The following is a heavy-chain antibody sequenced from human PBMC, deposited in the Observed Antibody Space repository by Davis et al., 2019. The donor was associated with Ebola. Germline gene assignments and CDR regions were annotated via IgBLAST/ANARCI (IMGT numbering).Heavy chain of an antibody. J-gene: IGHJ4*02. D-gene: IGHD1-20*01. CDR3: ARRIIGTTSDYFDY. V-gene: IGHV6-1*01. Sequence: LETLSLTCAISGDSVSSNSAAWNWIRQSPSRGLEWLGRTYYRSKWYNDYAVSVKSRMTINPDTSKNQFSLHLNSVTPEDTAVYYCARRIIGTTSDYFDYWGQGTLVTVSS. CDR2: TYYRSKWYN. CDR1: GDSVSSNSAA.